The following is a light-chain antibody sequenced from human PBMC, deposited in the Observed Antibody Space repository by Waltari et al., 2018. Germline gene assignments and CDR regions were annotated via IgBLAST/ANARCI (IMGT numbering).Light chain of an antibody. V-gene: IGKV1-17*01. Sequence: DIHMTKSPSSLSACVGDRVTITCRSSQDIRHDLGWLQQKPGKAPHRLISAASSLESGVPSRFSGSGAGTEFALTISSLQPEDFAAYYCLQHNSFPYTFGQGTKLEIK. CDR3: LQHNSFPYT. CDR2: AAS. CDR1: QDIRHD. J-gene: IGKJ2*01.